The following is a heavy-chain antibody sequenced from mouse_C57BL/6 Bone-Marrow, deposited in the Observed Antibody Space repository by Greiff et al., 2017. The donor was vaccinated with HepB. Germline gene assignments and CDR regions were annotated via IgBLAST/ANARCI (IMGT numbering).Heavy chain of an antibody. J-gene: IGHJ2*01. D-gene: IGHD1-1*01. Sequence: EVKLVESGGGLVKPGGSLKLSCAASGFTFSDYGMHWVRQAPEKGLEWVAYISSGSSTIYYADTVKGRFTISRDNAKNTLFLQMTSLRSEDTAMYYCARDYYGTWYFDYWGQGTTLTVSS. CDR1: GFTFSDYG. V-gene: IGHV5-17*01. CDR2: ISSGSSTI. CDR3: ARDYYGTWYFDY.